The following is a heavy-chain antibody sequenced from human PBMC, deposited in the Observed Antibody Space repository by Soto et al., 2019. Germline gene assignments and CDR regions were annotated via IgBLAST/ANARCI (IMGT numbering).Heavy chain of an antibody. CDR1: GYTFTSYG. CDR3: ARGGVGYCSGGSCSFYYYYGMDV. CDR2: ISAYNGNT. J-gene: IGHJ6*02. Sequence: SVKVSCKASGYTFTSYGISWVRQAPGQGLEWMGWISAYNGNTNYAQKLQGRVTMTTDTSTSTAYMELRSLRSDDTAVYYCARGGVGYCSGGSCSFYYYYGMDVWGQGTTVTVSS. V-gene: IGHV1-18*01. D-gene: IGHD2-15*01.